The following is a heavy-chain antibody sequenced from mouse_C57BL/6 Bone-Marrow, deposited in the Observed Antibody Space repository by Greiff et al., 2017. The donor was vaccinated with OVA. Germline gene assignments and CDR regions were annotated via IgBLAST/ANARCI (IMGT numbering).Heavy chain of an antibody. V-gene: IGHV1-72*01. J-gene: IGHJ1*03. D-gene: IGHD1-1*01. CDR3: ASHYYGSSDWYFDV. CDR2: IDPNSGGT. Sequence: QVQLQQPGAELVKPGASVKLSCKASGYTFTSYWMHWVKQRPGRGLEWIGRIDPNSGGTKYNEQFKSKATLTVDTPSSPAYMQLSSLTSEDSAVYYWASHYYGSSDWYFDVWGTGTTVTVSS. CDR1: GYTFTSYW.